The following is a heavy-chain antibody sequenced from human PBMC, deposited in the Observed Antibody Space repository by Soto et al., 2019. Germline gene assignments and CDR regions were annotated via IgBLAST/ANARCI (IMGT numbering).Heavy chain of an antibody. CDR2: ISYDGSNK. J-gene: IGHJ6*03. Sequence: PGGSLRLSCAASGFTFSSYGMHWVRQAPGKGLEWVAAISYDGSNKYYADSVKGRFTISRDNSKNTLYLQMNSLRAEDTAVYYCAKEEITMVRGVTRRDYYYYYYMDVWGKGTTVTVSS. CDR3: AKEEITMVRGVTRRDYYYYYYMDV. CDR1: GFTFSSYG. V-gene: IGHV3-30*18. D-gene: IGHD3-10*01.